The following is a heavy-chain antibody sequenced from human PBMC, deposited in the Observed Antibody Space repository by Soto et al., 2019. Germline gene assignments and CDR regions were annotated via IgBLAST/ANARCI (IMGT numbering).Heavy chain of an antibody. CDR2: ISGSGGST. J-gene: IGHJ6*03. CDR3: AKEVYCSSTSCYYYMYV. Sequence: EVQLLESGGGLVQPGGSLRLSCAASGFTFSSYAMNWVRQAPGKGLEWVSAISGSGGSTYYADSVKGRFTISRDNSKNTLYLQMNSLRAEDTAVYYCAKEVYCSSTSCYYYMYVWGKGTTVTVSS. D-gene: IGHD2-2*01. CDR1: GFTFSSYA. V-gene: IGHV3-23*01.